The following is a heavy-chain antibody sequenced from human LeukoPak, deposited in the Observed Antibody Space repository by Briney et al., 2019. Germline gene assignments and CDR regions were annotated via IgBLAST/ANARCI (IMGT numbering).Heavy chain of an antibody. CDR1: GASISSSNW. CDR2: IYHSGST. Sequence: SETLSLTCAVSGASISSSNWWSWVRQPPGKGLEWIGEIYHSGSTNYNPSLKSRVTISVDKSKNQFSLKLSSVTAADTAVYYCAGLRGYSYGYFFDYWGQGTLVTVSS. J-gene: IGHJ4*02. CDR3: AGLRGYSYGYFFDY. V-gene: IGHV4-4*02. D-gene: IGHD5-18*01.